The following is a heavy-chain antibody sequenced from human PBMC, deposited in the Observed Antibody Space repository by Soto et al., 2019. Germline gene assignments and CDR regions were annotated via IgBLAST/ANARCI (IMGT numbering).Heavy chain of an antibody. CDR2: IYSGGST. J-gene: IGHJ3*02. D-gene: IGHD5-12*01. CDR3: AREDGYRGGDAFDI. CDR1: GFTVSSNY. V-gene: IGHV3-66*01. Sequence: PVGSLRLSCAASGFTVSSNYMSWVRQAPGKGLEWVSVIYSGGSTYYADSVKGRFTISRDNSKNTLYLQMNSLRAEDTAVYYCAREDGYRGGDAFDIWGQGTMVTVSS.